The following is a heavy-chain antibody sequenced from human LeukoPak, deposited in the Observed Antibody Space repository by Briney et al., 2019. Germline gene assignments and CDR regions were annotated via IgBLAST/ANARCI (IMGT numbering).Heavy chain of an antibody. Sequence: ASVKVSCKASGYTFTGYYMHWVRQAPGQGLEWMGWINPNSGGTNYAQKFQGRVTMTRDTSISTAYMELSRLRSDDTAVYYCERVEIFWSGYQYYFDYWGQGTLVTVSS. CDR1: GYTFTGYY. CDR3: ERVEIFWSGYQYYFDY. CDR2: INPNSGGT. J-gene: IGHJ4*02. V-gene: IGHV1-2*02. D-gene: IGHD3-3*01.